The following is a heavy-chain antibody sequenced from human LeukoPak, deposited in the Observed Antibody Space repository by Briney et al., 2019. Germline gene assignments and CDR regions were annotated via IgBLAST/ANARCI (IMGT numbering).Heavy chain of an antibody. Sequence: SETLSLTCAVYGGSFSGYYWSWIRQPPGKGLEWIGEINHSGSTNYNPSLKSRVTISVDTSKNQFSLKLGSVTAADTAVYYCARTAVVPAAMIDYWGQGTLVTVSS. CDR1: GGSFSGYY. CDR2: INHSGST. D-gene: IGHD2-2*01. J-gene: IGHJ4*02. V-gene: IGHV4-34*01. CDR3: ARTAVVPAAMIDY.